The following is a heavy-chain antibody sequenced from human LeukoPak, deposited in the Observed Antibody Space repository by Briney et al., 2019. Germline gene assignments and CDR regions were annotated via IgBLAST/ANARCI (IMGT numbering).Heavy chain of an antibody. CDR3: ARKGDSSGYYHDY. J-gene: IGHJ4*02. CDR2: ISSSSSII. CDR1: GFTFSSYS. D-gene: IGHD3-22*01. Sequence: GGSLRLSCAASGFTFSSYSMNWVRQAAGKGLEWISYISSSSSIIYCADSVKGRFTISRDNAQSSMYLQMNSLRAEDTAVYYCARKGDSSGYYHDYWGRGTLVTVSS. V-gene: IGHV3-48*01.